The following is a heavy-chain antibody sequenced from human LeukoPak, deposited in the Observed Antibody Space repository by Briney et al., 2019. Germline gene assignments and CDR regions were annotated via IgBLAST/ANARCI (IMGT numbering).Heavy chain of an antibody. J-gene: IGHJ4*02. V-gene: IGHV1-46*01. CDR3: ARDDRWYSSGWYSLFHFDY. D-gene: IGHD6-19*01. CDR1: GYTFTSYY. Sequence: ASVKVSCKASGYTFTSYYMHCVRQAPGQGLEWMGIINPSGGSTSYAQKFQGRVTMTRDMSTSTVYMELSSLRSEDTAVYYCARDDRWYSSGWYSLFHFDYWGQGTLVTVSS. CDR2: INPSGGST.